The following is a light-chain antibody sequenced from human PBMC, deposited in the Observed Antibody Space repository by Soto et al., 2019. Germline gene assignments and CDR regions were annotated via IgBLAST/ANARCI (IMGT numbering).Light chain of an antibody. CDR3: RSYEGSTNV. CDR2: EVN. V-gene: IGLV2-8*01. CDR1: SSDVGGYNY. J-gene: IGLJ1*01. Sequence: QSVLTQPPSASGSPGQSVAISCTGTSSDVGGYNYVSWYQQHPGKAPKLMIYEVNKRPSGVPGRFSGSKSGNTASLTVSGLQAADEADYYCRSYEGSTNVFGNGTKVTV.